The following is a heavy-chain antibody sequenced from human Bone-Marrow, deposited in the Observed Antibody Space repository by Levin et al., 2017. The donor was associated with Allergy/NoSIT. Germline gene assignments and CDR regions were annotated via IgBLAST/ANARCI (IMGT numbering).Heavy chain of an antibody. Sequence: PGESLKISCAASGFTIDHYGMSWVRQVPGKGLEWVSGINWNGHNTGYPDSVKGRFTISRDNAKNSLYLQMNSLRAEDTALYHCARGGAYCSSISCLRMGYSYYGVDVWGQGTTVTVSS. D-gene: IGHD2-2*01. V-gene: IGHV3-20*01. CDR2: INWNGHNT. CDR1: GFTIDHYG. CDR3: ARGGAYCSSISCLRMGYSYYGVDV. J-gene: IGHJ6*02.